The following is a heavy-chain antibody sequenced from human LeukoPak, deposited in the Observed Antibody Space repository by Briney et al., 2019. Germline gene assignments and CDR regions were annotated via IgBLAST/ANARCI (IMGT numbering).Heavy chain of an antibody. V-gene: IGHV3-30*02. Sequence: GGSLRLSCAASGSTFSSYGMHWVRQAPGKGLEWVAFIRYDGISKYYADSVKGRFTISRDNSKNTLYLQMNSLKAEDTAVYYCAKDLGGSYYGYFDYWGQGTLVTVSS. CDR3: AKDLGGSYYGYFDY. J-gene: IGHJ4*02. CDR1: GSTFSSYG. D-gene: IGHD1-26*01. CDR2: IRYDGISK.